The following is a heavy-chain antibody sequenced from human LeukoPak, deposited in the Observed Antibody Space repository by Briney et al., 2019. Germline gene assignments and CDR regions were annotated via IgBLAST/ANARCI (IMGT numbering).Heavy chain of an antibody. J-gene: IGHJ3*02. V-gene: IGHV4-59*05. CDR3: AKHPSGAFDI. Sequence: SETLSLTCAVYGGSFSGYYWSWIRQPPGKGLEWIGSIYYTGTTYYNPSLKSRVTISVDTSKNQFSLKLSSVTAADTAVYYCAKHPSGAFDIWGQGTMVTVSS. D-gene: IGHD3-10*01. CDR1: GGSFSGYY. CDR2: IYYTGTT.